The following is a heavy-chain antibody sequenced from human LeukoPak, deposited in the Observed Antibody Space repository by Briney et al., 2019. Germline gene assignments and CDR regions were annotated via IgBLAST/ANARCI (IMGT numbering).Heavy chain of an antibody. V-gene: IGHV4-61*01. CDR2: IYYSGST. CDR3: ARESDYVWGSYRHDAFDI. Sequence: SETLSLTCTVSGGSISSSSYYWGWIRQSPGKGLEWIGYIYYSGSTNYNPSLKSRVTISVDTSKNQFSLKLSSVTAADTAVYYCARESDYVWGSYRHDAFDIWGQGTMVTVSS. J-gene: IGHJ3*02. CDR1: GGSISSSSYY. D-gene: IGHD3-16*02.